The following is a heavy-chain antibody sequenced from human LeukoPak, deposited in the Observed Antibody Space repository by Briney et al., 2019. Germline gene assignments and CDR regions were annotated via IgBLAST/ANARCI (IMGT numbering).Heavy chain of an antibody. D-gene: IGHD2/OR15-2a*01. CDR2: ISGSGVST. J-gene: IGHJ4*02. CDR1: GFTFSSYA. V-gene: IGHV3-23*01. CDR3: AKDRGIISGY. Sequence: PGGSLRLSCAASGFTFSSYAMIWVRQAPGKGLEWVSGISGSGVSTYYADSVKGRFTISRDNSKNTLYLQMNSLRVEDTAVYYCAKDRGIISGYWGQGTLVTVSS.